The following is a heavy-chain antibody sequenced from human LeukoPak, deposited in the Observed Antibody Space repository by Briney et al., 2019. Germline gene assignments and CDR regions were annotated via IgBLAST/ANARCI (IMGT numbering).Heavy chain of an antibody. D-gene: IGHD7-27*01. Sequence: ASVKVSCKASGYTFTGYYIHWVRQAPGQGLEWMGRINPNSGGTNYAQKFQGRVTMTRDTSISTAYMELSRLTSDDTAVYYCATTRRSNTWGLFDFWGQGTLVTVSS. V-gene: IGHV1-2*06. CDR1: GYTFTGYY. CDR2: INPNSGGT. CDR3: ATTRRSNTWGLFDF. J-gene: IGHJ4*02.